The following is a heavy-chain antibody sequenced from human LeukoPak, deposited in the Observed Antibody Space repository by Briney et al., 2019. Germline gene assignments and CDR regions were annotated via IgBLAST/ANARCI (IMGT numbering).Heavy chain of an antibody. CDR2: IRFDGSNR. J-gene: IGHJ4*02. D-gene: IGHD3-22*01. CDR3: VKDFYYDSSGPRYFDY. Sequence: GGSLRLSCAASGFTFSSYAMHWVRQAPGKGLEFVAFIRFDGSNRYYADSVKGRFTVSRDNSQNTLYLQMSSLRAEDTALYYCVKDFYYDSSGPRYFDYWGQGTLVTVSS. V-gene: IGHV3-30*02. CDR1: GFTFSSYA.